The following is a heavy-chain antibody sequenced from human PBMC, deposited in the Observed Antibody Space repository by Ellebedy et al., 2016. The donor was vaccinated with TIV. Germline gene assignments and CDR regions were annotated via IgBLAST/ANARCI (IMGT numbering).Heavy chain of an antibody. CDR3: ARSRYYDSSGFYRHPNAFDF. D-gene: IGHD3-22*01. CDR1: GYSFTSFW. J-gene: IGHJ3*01. CDR2: IWPGDSDT. V-gene: IGHV5-51*01. Sequence: GESLKISCKASGYSFTSFWIGWVRQMPGKGLEWMGLIWPGDSDTRYSPSFQGQATISADKSISTAYLQWSGLKASDTAIYYCARSRYYDSSGFYRHPNAFDFWGQGTMVTVSS.